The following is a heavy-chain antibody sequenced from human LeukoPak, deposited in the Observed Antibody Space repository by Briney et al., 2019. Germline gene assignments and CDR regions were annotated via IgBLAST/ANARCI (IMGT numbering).Heavy chain of an antibody. Sequence: GGSLRLSCAASGFTFSRNGMHWVRQAPGKGLEWVAVIFPDGGDKYYADSVTGRFTISRDNSKNTLYLQMNSLRADDTAVYYCAKDKHITRPDYGMDVWGQGTTVTVSS. CDR3: AKDKHITRPDYGMDV. V-gene: IGHV3-33*06. J-gene: IGHJ6*02. CDR1: GFTFSRNG. D-gene: IGHD3-3*01. CDR2: IFPDGGDK.